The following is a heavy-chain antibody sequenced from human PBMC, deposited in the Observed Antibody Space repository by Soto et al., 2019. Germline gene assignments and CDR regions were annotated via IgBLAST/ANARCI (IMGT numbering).Heavy chain of an antibody. CDR2: ISGSTTGI. CDR3: ARVAAVGIYYVDY. D-gene: IGHD6-13*01. CDR1: GFTFRDYY. Sequence: QVQLVESGGGLVKPGGSLRLSCAASGFTFRDYYMAWIRQAPGKGLEWISDISGSTTGIYYADSVKGRFTISRDNAETTLYLQRSGLRAEDTAVYYCARVAAVGIYYVDYWGQGTLVTVSS. V-gene: IGHV3-11*01. J-gene: IGHJ4*02.